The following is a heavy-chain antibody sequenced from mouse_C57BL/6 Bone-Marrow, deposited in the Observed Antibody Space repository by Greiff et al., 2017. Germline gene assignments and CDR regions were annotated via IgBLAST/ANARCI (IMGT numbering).Heavy chain of an antibody. Sequence: EVQLQESGEGLVKPGGSLKLSCAASGFTFSSYAMSWVRQTPEKRLEWVAYISSGGDYIYYADTVKGRFTISRDNARNTLYLQMSSLKSEDTAMYYCTRDDYGSHDYGGQGTTLTVSA. D-gene: IGHD1-1*01. CDR3: TRDDYGSHDY. J-gene: IGHJ2*01. CDR1: GFTFSSYA. CDR2: ISSGGDYI. V-gene: IGHV5-9-1*02.